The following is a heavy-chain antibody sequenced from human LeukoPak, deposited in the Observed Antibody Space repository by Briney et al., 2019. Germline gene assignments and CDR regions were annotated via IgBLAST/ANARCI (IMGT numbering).Heavy chain of an antibody. J-gene: IGHJ3*02. Sequence: SETLPLTCTVSGDSISSGGYYWSWIRQHPGKGLEWIGYIYYSGSTYYNPSLKSRVTISVDTSKNQFSLKLSSVTAADTAVYYCARTTRYYDSSGYYLLDAFDIWGQGTMVTVSS. CDR3: ARTTRYYDSSGYYLLDAFDI. CDR2: IYYSGST. V-gene: IGHV4-31*03. D-gene: IGHD3-22*01. CDR1: GDSISSGGYY.